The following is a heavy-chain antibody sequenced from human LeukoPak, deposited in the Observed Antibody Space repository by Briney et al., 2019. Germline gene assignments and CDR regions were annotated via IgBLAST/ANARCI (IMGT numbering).Heavy chain of an antibody. Sequence: ASVKVSCKASGYTFTSYGISWVRQAPGQGLEWMGWISAYNGNTNYAQKLQGRVTMTTDTSTSTAYIELRSLRSDDTAVYYCARDGYSSSWYVGNNWFDPWGQGTLVTVSS. V-gene: IGHV1-18*01. D-gene: IGHD6-13*01. CDR1: GYTFTSYG. J-gene: IGHJ5*02. CDR3: ARDGYSSSWYVGNNWFDP. CDR2: ISAYNGNT.